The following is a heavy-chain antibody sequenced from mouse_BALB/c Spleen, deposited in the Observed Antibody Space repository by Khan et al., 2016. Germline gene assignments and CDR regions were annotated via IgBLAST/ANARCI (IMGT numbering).Heavy chain of an antibody. Sequence: QIQLVQSGPELKKPGETVKISCKASGYTFTNYGMNWVKQAPGKGLKWMGWINTYTGEPTYADDFKGRFAFSLETSASTAYLQINNLKNEDTATYFCARSPTEAMEYWGQGTSVTVSS. CDR1: GYTFTNYG. CDR3: ARSPTEAMEY. D-gene: IGHD1-1*01. J-gene: IGHJ4*01. CDR2: INTYTGEP. V-gene: IGHV9-3-1*01.